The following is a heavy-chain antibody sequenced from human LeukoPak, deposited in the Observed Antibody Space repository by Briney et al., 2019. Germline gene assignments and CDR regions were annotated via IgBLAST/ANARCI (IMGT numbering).Heavy chain of an antibody. CDR2: IYYSGST. J-gene: IGHJ4*02. CDR1: GGSISSGDYY. V-gene: IGHV4-30-4*01. D-gene: IGHD1-7*01. CDR3: ARDGKTGTRY. Sequence: SETLSLTCTVSGGSISSGDYYWSWIRQPPGKGLEWIGYIYYSGSTYYNPSLKSRVTISVDTPKNQFSLKPSSVTAADTAVYYCARDGKTGTRYWGQGTLVTVSS.